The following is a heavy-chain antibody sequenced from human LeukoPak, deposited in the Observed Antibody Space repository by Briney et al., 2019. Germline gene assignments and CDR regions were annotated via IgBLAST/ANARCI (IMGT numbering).Heavy chain of an antibody. CDR1: GFTFSSYA. CDR2: ISGSGGST. V-gene: IGHV3-23*01. D-gene: IGHD3-10*01. J-gene: IGHJ4*02. Sequence: GGSLRLSCAASGFTFSSYAMSWVRQAPGKGLEWVSAISGSGGSTYYADSVKGRFTTSRDNSKNTLYLQMNSLRAEDTAVYYCAKDYYGSGSYFDYWGQGTLVTVPS. CDR3: AKDYYGSGSYFDY.